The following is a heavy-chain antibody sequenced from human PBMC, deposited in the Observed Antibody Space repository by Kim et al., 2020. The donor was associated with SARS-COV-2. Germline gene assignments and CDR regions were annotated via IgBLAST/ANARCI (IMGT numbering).Heavy chain of an antibody. Sequence: GGSLRLSCAASGFTFSSYAMHWVRQAPGKGLEYVSAISSNGGSTYYADSVKGRFTISRDNSKNTLYLQMGSLRAEDMAVYYCARDSSGWYYYYYGMDVWGQGTTVTVSS. V-gene: IGHV3-64*02. CDR2: ISSNGGST. CDR1: GFTFSSYA. J-gene: IGHJ6*02. CDR3: ARDSSGWYYYYYGMDV. D-gene: IGHD6-19*01.